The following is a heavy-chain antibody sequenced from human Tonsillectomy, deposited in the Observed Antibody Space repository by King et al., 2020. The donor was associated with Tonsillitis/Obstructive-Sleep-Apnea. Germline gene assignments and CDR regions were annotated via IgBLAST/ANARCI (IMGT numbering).Heavy chain of an antibody. V-gene: IGHV1-58*01. Sequence: QLVESGPEVKKPGTSVKVSCTASGFTFTSSAVQWVRQARGQRLEWIGWSVVGSGNTIYAQKFHERVTFTRDMSTSTAYMELSSLRSEDTAVYYCAADGNYDSGGFAPYNMDVWGKGTTVTVSS. J-gene: IGHJ6*03. CDR3: AADGNYDSGGFAPYNMDV. D-gene: IGHD3-22*01. CDR1: GFTFTSSA. CDR2: SVVGSGNT.